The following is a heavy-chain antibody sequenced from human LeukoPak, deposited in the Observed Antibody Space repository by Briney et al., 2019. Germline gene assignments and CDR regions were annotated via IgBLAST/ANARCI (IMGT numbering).Heavy chain of an antibody. CDR1: GFTISSNY. CDR3: ASRGLAFALNY. Sequence: GGSLRLSCAASGFTISSNYMAWVRQAPGKGLEWVSVIYSSGSTYYTDSVKGRFTISRDNSKNTLYLQMNSLRAEDTAVYYCASRGLAFALNYWGQGTLVTVSS. J-gene: IGHJ4*02. V-gene: IGHV3-66*01. D-gene: IGHD2-15*01. CDR2: IYSSGST.